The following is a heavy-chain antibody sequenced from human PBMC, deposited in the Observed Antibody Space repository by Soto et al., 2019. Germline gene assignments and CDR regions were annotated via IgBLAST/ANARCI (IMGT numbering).Heavy chain of an antibody. J-gene: IGHJ6*02. Sequence: QVQLVQSGAEVKKPGASVKVSCKASGYTFTSYDINWVRQATGQGLEWMGWMNPNSGNTGYAQKFQGRVTMTRNTARSTXXVXLXXLRAEDTAVYYCARVGVGAYPRPTRPGRRYYGMDVWGPGTTVTVSS. CDR3: ARVGVGAYPRPTRPGRRYYGMDV. CDR2: MNPNSGNT. CDR1: GYTFTSYD. V-gene: IGHV1-8*01. D-gene: IGHD1-26*01.